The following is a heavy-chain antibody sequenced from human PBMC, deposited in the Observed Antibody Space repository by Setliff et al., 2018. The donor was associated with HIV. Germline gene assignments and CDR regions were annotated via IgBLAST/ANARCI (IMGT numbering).Heavy chain of an antibody. V-gene: IGHV4-39*07. CDR3: ARLDYSNYYSYYIDV. CDR2: IYYSGSA. CDR1: GGSISSSSYY. D-gene: IGHD4-4*01. Sequence: PSETLSLTCTVSGGSISSSSYYWGWIRQPPGKGLEWIGSIYYSGSALYSPSLKSRVTISVDTSKNHFSLKLNSVTAADTAVYYCARLDYSNYYSYYIDVWGEGTMVTVSS. J-gene: IGHJ6*03.